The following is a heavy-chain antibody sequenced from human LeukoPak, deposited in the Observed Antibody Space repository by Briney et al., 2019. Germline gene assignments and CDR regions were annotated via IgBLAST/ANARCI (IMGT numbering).Heavy chain of an antibody. V-gene: IGHV3-9*01. D-gene: IGHD3-3*02. Sequence: GGSLRLSCAASGFTFDDYAMHWVRQAPGKGLEWVSGISWNSGTIGYADSVKGRFTISRDSAKNSLYLQMNSLRAEDTALYYCAKDSISSPHAYGMDVWGQGTTVTVSS. CDR3: AKDSISSPHAYGMDV. J-gene: IGHJ6*02. CDR1: GFTFDDYA. CDR2: ISWNSGTI.